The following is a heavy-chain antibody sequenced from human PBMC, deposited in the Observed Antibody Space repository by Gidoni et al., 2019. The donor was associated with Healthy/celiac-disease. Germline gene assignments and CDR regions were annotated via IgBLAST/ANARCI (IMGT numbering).Heavy chain of an antibody. CDR3: ARDLSGSYGPWFDP. J-gene: IGHJ5*02. Sequence: QVQLVESGGGVVHPGRSLRLSCAASGFTFSSYGMHCVRQDPGKGREWVAVIWYDGSNKYYADSVKGRFTISRDNSKNTLYLQMNSLRAEDTAVYYCARDLSGSYGPWFDPWGQGTLVTVSS. CDR2: IWYDGSNK. D-gene: IGHD1-26*01. CDR1: GFTFSSYG. V-gene: IGHV3-33*01.